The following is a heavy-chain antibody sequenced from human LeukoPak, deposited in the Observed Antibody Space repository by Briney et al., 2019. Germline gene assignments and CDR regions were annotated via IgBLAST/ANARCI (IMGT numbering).Heavy chain of an antibody. Sequence: PGGSLRLSCAASGFTFTSYAMGWVRQAPGKGLEWVSTVSSGDGITYYADSVKGRFTISRDNSQHTLYLQVSSLRAEDTAVYFCAKNVFSLMAEYFFALDVWGQGNPVHVSS. V-gene: IGHV3-23*01. CDR2: VSSGDGIT. D-gene: IGHD2/OR15-2a*01. CDR3: AKNVFSLMAEYFFALDV. J-gene: IGHJ6*02. CDR1: GFTFTSYA.